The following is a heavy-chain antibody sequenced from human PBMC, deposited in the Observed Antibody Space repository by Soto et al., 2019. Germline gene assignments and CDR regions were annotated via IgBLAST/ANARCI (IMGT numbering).Heavy chain of an antibody. CDR2: IYSGGST. D-gene: IGHD3-3*01. CDR3: ARVNDDFWSGYYIDYYYYMDV. J-gene: IGHJ6*03. V-gene: IGHV3-53*04. CDR1: GFTVSSNY. Sequence: PGGSLRLSCAASGFTVSSNYMSWVRQAPGKGLEWVSVIYSGGSTYYADSVKGRFTISRHNSKNTLFLQMNSLRAEDTAVYYCARVNDDFWSGYYIDYYYYMDVWGKGTTVTVSS.